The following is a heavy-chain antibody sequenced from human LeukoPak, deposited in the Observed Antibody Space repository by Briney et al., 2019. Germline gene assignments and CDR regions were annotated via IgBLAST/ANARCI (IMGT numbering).Heavy chain of an antibody. CDR3: ARVRPHSVYYFDY. V-gene: IGHV4-59*01. CDR1: GGSISSYY. J-gene: IGHJ4*02. Sequence: SETLSLTCTVSGGSISSYYWSWIRQPPGKGLEWIGYIYYSGSTNYNPSLKSRVTISVDTSKNQFSLKLSSVTAADTAVYCCARVRPHSVYYFDYWGQGTLVTVSS. CDR2: IYYSGST. D-gene: IGHD2-21*01.